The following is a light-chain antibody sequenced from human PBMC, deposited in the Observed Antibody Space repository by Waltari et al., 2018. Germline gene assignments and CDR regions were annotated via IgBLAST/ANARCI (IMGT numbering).Light chain of an antibody. CDR2: EVS. J-gene: IGLJ2*01. CDR3: SSYTTSSTNVI. Sequence: QSALTQPASVSGSPGQSITISCTGTSNDVGRYNSVSWYQQHPGKAPNVMIYEVSHRPSGTYNRFSGSKSGNTASLTISGLQTEDEADYYCSSYTTSSTNVILGGGTKVTVL. V-gene: IGLV2-14*01. CDR1: SNDVGRYNS.